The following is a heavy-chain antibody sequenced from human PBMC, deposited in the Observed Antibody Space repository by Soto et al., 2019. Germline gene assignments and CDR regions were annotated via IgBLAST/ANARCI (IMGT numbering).Heavy chain of an antibody. Sequence: QVQLVESGGGVVQPGGSLRLSCEASGFPFSSFGIHWVGRAPGKGLEWLAIIWNDGSNEYYADSVKGRFTISRDNSKNTVYLQVSNLRAEDTAVYFCARDQTDSGGYSDSWGQGTLATVSS. CDR2: IWNDGSNE. V-gene: IGHV3-33*01. J-gene: IGHJ4*02. D-gene: IGHD2-15*01. CDR1: GFPFSSFG. CDR3: ARDQTDSGGYSDS.